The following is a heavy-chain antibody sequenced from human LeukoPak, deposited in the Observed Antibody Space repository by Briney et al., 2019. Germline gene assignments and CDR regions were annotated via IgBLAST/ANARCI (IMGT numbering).Heavy chain of an antibody. J-gene: IGHJ6*03. CDR2: INHSGST. V-gene: IGHV4-34*01. CDR3: ARGAHYYMDV. Sequence: SETLSLNCAVYGGSFSGYYWSWIRQPPGKGLEWIGEINHSGSTNYNPSLKSRVTISVDTSKNQFSLKLSSVTAADTAVYYCARGAHYYMDVWGKGTTVTVSS. CDR1: GGSFSGYY.